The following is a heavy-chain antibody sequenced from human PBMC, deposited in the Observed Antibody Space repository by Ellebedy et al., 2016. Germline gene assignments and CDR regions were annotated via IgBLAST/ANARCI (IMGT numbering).Heavy chain of an antibody. CDR3: AKWNGGWYAFDV. D-gene: IGHD6-19*01. CDR1: GGSVSSDY. CDR2: VFHTGTT. J-gene: IGHJ3*01. Sequence: SETLSLTCNVSGGSVSSDYWNWIRRPPGKGLEWIGYVFHTGTTNYNPSLKSRVTISLDTSKNQFSLRLSSVTAADTAVYYCAKWNGGWYAFDVWGQGTMVTVSS. V-gene: IGHV4-59*02.